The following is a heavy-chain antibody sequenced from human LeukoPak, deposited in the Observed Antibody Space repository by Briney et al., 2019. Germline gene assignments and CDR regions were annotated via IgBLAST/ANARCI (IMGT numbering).Heavy chain of an antibody. CDR1: GLVVSNNH. Sequence: GGSLRLSCAASGLVVSNNHMSCVRQAPGKGLACVSLIYNGGETQYADSVKGRFPISRDNSKNTGFLQMSSLRAEDTAVYYCARARDNVGNLFADVFDIWGQGTMVTVSS. CDR2: IYNGGET. J-gene: IGHJ3*02. CDR3: ARARDNVGNLFADVFDI. V-gene: IGHV3-53*01. D-gene: IGHD4-23*01.